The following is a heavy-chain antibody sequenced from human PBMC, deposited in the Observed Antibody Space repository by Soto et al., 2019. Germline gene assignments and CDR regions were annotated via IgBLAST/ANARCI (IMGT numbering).Heavy chain of an antibody. CDR3: ARDVRDSSGHYSY. Sequence: ASVKVSCKASGYIFIGFYMHWVRQAPGQGLEWMGWINPDSGGTNYAQRFQGRVTMTRDASVNTAYMELSGLRSDDTAVYYCARDVRDSSGHYSYWGQGTLVTVSS. D-gene: IGHD3-22*01. CDR1: GYIFIGFY. CDR2: INPDSGGT. J-gene: IGHJ4*02. V-gene: IGHV1-2*02.